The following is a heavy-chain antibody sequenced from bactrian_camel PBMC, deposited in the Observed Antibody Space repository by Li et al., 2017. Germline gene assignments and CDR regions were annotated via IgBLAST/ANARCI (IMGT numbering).Heavy chain of an antibody. D-gene: IGHD3*01. CDR2: IDTGGKL. V-gene: IGHV3S53*01. J-gene: IGHJ6*01. CDR3: AAHLARRGCPAGADFQF. Sequence: HVQLVESGGGSVQAGGSLTLSCVGSEIPRIHWMAWFRLVPGKEGEEEREAVAIIDTGGKLKYAESVKGRFTISRGNAKNIVFLQMNSLKPEDTATYFCAAHLARRGCPAGADFQFWGQGTQVTVS. CDR1: EIPRIHW.